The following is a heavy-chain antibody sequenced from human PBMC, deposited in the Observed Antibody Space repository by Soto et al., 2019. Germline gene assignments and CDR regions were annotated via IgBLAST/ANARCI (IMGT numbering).Heavy chain of an antibody. J-gene: IGHJ4*02. V-gene: IGHV3-74*01. D-gene: IGHD2-2*01. CDR2: INSDGSST. CDR3: ARDHGRYCSSTSCPDFDY. Sequence: GGSLRLSCAASGFTFSSYLMHWVRQAPGKGLVWVSRINSDGSSTSYADSVKGRFTISRDNAKNTLYLQMNSLRAEDTAVYYCARDHGRYCSSTSCPDFDYWGQGTLVTVSS. CDR1: GFTFSSYL.